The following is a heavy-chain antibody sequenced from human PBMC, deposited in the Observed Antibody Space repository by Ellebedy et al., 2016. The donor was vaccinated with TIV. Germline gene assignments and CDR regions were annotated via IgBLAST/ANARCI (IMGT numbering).Heavy chain of an antibody. V-gene: IGHV4-39*07. CDR3: ARGYYESGHYFSPGE. D-gene: IGHD3-3*01. J-gene: IGHJ4*01. CDR1: GCSISTSIFY. Sequence: MPSETLSLTCTVSGCSISTSIFYWGCVRQPPGKGLVWIWTVYYSGTTQYNPSLKSRVTISVDTSSAQFSLKMTSVTAADTAVYYCARGYYESGHYFSPGEWGRGTLVTVSS. CDR2: VYYSGTT.